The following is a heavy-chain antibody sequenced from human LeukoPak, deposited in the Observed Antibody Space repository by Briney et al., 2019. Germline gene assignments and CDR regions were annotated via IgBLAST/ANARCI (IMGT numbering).Heavy chain of an antibody. CDR2: ISYDGSNK. D-gene: IGHD2/OR15-2a*01. Sequence: PGGSLRLSCVASGFTFSNYVMHWVRQAPGKGLEWVAAISYDGSNKYYADSVKGRFTISRDNSRNTLYLQMNSLRAEDTAVYYCARGLSGDDAFDIWGQGTMVTVSS. CDR1: GFTFSNYV. CDR3: ARGLSGDDAFDI. V-gene: IGHV3-30-3*01. J-gene: IGHJ3*02.